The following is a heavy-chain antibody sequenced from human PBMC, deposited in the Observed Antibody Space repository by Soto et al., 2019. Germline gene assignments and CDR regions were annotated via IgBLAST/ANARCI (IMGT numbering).Heavy chain of an antibody. CDR2: INHSGST. CDR1: GGYFIGYY. D-gene: IGHD1-26*01. CDR3: ARGNSGSYFNPTRGFNYFDY. Sequence: SVTMSVTCAVYGGYFIGYYWSWISKTTGKGLEWIGEINHSGSTNYNPSLKSRVTISVDTSKNQFSLKLSSVTAADTAVYYCARGNSGSYFNPTRGFNYFDYWGQGTLVTVSS. J-gene: IGHJ4*02. V-gene: IGHV4-34*01.